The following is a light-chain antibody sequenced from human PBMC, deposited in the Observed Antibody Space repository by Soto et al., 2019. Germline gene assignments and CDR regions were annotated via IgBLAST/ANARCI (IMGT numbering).Light chain of an antibody. CDR1: YYNIGSNF. J-gene: IGLJ2*01. Sequence: QSVLTQSSSVSAAAGQKVSISCSGSYYNIGSNFVSWYQHFSGSAPKLVIYDNSQRPSGIPDRISGSKSGSSATLGITGLQTGDEADYYCGTWDSSLSVVVFGGGTKLTVL. V-gene: IGLV1-51*01. CDR2: DNS. CDR3: GTWDSSLSVVV.